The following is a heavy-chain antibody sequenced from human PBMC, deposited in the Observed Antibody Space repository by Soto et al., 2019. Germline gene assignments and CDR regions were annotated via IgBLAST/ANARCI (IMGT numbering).Heavy chain of an antibody. CDR1: GFTFTSSA. CDR2: IVVGSGNT. J-gene: IGHJ3*02. Sequence: GAAVKVSCKASGFTFTSSAMQWVRQARGQSIEWIGWIVVGSGNTNYAQKFQERVTITRDMSTSTAYMELSSLRSEDTAVYYFAVPGSSGWYDGAFDIWGQGTMVTVSS. V-gene: IGHV1-58*02. CDR3: AVPGSSGWYDGAFDI. D-gene: IGHD6-19*01.